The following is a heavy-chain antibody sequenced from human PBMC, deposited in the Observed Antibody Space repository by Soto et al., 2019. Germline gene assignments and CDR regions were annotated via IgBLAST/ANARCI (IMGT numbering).Heavy chain of an antibody. CDR2: IYYSGST. CDR1: GGSISSYY. Sequence: SETLSLTCTVSGGSISSYYWSWIRQPPGKGLEWIGYIYYSGSTNYNPSLKSRVTISVDTSKNQFSLKLSSVTAADTTVIYCISTRITGTTPPQYSYYYYGMDVWGQGTTVTVSS. CDR3: ISTRITGTTPPQYSYYYYGMDV. D-gene: IGHD1-7*01. J-gene: IGHJ6*02. V-gene: IGHV4-59*01.